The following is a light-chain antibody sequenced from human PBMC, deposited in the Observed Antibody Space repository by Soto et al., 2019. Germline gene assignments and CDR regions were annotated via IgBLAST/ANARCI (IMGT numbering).Light chain of an antibody. CDR2: DAS. V-gene: IGKV1-33*01. Sequence: DIQMTQSPSSLSASVGNRVTITCQASQDIATYLNWYQQKPGKAPNLLIYDASNLETGVPSRFSGGGSGTHFTFTISNLQPEDIATYYCQQYVNLPPTWTFGQGTKVEIE. CDR3: QQYVNLPPTWT. J-gene: IGKJ1*01. CDR1: QDIATY.